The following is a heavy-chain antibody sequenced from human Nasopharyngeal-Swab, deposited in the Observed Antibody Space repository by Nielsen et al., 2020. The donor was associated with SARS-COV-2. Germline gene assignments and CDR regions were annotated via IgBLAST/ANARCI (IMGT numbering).Heavy chain of an antibody. Sequence: SETLSLTCAVYGGSFSGYYWSWIRQPPGKGLEWIGEINHSGSTNYNPSLKSRVTISVDTSKNQFSLKLSSVTAADTAVYYCARASGVGSFDIWGQGTMVTVSS. CDR2: INHSGST. CDR3: ARASGVGSFDI. D-gene: IGHD1-26*01. V-gene: IGHV4-34*01. CDR1: GGSFSGYY. J-gene: IGHJ3*02.